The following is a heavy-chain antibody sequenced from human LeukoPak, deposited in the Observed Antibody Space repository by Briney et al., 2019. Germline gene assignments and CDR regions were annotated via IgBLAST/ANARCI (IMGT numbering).Heavy chain of an antibody. V-gene: IGHV3-66*01. CDR2: IYSGGST. CDR3: AKSQGIAAAGTKADY. D-gene: IGHD6-13*01. Sequence: PGGSLRLSCAASGFTVSSNYMSWVRQAPGKGLEWVSVIYSGGSTYYADSVKGRFTISRDNSKNTLYLQMNSLRAEDTAVYYCAKSQGIAAAGTKADYWGQGTLVTVSS. CDR1: GFTVSSNY. J-gene: IGHJ4*02.